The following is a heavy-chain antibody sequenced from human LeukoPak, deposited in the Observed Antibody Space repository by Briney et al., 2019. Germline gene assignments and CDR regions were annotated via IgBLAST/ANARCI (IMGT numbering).Heavy chain of an antibody. J-gene: IGHJ4*02. CDR2: ISGGGGST. V-gene: IGHV3-23*01. Sequence: GGSLRLSCAASGFTFSSYGMSWVRQAPGKGLEWVSAISGGGGSTYYADSVKGRFTISRDNSKNTLYLQMNSLRAEDTAVYYCAKGRERYYYDSSATDYWGQGTLVTVSS. D-gene: IGHD3-22*01. CDR1: GFTFSSYG. CDR3: AKGRERYYYDSSATDY.